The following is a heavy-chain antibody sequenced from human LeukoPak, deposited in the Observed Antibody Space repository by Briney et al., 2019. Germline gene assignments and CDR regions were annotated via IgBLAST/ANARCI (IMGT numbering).Heavy chain of an antibody. J-gene: IGHJ4*02. V-gene: IGHV3-30-3*01. Sequence: GGSLRLSCAASGFTLSTYSMHWVRQAPGKGLEWVAVISYDGSNKYYADSVKGRFTISRDNSKNTLYLQMNSLRAEDTVVYYCARDGIPAAGPYYFDYWGQGTLVTVSS. CDR1: GFTLSTYS. D-gene: IGHD2-2*01. CDR2: ISYDGSNK. CDR3: ARDGIPAAGPYYFDY.